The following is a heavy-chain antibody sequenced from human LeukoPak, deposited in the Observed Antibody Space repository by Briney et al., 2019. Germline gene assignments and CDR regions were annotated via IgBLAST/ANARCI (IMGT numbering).Heavy chain of an antibody. CDR3: ARVRYCSGGSCSSPTYFDY. Sequence: SETLSLTCTVSGGSISSSSYYWGWIRQPPWKGLEWIGSIYYSGSTYYNPSLKSRVTISVDTSKNQFSLKLSSVTAADTAVYYCARVRYCSGGSCSSPTYFDYWGQGTLVTVSS. CDR2: IYYSGST. V-gene: IGHV4-39*01. D-gene: IGHD2-15*01. J-gene: IGHJ4*02. CDR1: GGSISSSSYY.